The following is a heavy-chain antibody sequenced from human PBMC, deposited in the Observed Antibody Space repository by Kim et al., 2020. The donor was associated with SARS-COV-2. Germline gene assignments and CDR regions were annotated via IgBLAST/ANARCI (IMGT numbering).Heavy chain of an antibody. CDR1: GFTFSSYA. Sequence: GGSLRLSCAASGFTFSSYAMSWVRQAPGKGLEWVSAISGSGGSTYYADSVKGRFTISRDNSKNTLYLQMNSLRAEDTAVYYCAKAHYDILTGYYNLHWYFDLWGRGTLVTVSS. CDR2: ISGSGGST. CDR3: AKAHYDILTGYYNLHWYFDL. D-gene: IGHD3-9*01. V-gene: IGHV3-23*01. J-gene: IGHJ2*01.